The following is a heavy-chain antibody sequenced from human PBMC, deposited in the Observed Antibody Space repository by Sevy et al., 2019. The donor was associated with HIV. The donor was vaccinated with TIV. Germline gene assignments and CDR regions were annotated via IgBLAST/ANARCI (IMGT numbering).Heavy chain of an antibody. CDR3: AKDLSGSYYNQDYYFDY. CDR2: ISWDGGST. J-gene: IGHJ4*02. Sequence: GGSLRLSCAASGFTFDDYTMHWVRQAPGKGLEWVSLISWDGGSTYYADSVKGGFTISRDNSKNSLYLQMNSLRTEDTALYYCAKDLSGSYYNQDYYFDYWGQGTLVTVSS. CDR1: GFTFDDYT. V-gene: IGHV3-43*01. D-gene: IGHD3-10*01.